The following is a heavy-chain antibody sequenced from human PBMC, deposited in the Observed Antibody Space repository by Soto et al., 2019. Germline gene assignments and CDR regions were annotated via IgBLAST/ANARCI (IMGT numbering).Heavy chain of an antibody. J-gene: IGHJ5*02. V-gene: IGHV3-7*03. CDR3: ARYCSSTSCYIGGAYNWFDP. Sequence: PGGSLRLSCAASGFTFGDYWMSWVRQAPGKGLEWVAHIKKDGSENYYVDSVTGRFTVSRDNAKNSLYLQMNSLRAEDTAVYYCARYCSSTSCYIGGAYNWFDPWGQGTLVTVSS. CDR2: IKKDGSEN. D-gene: IGHD2-2*02. CDR1: GFTFGDYW.